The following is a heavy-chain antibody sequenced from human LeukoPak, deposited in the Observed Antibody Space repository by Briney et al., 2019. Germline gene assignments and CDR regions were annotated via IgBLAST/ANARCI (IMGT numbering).Heavy chain of an antibody. CDR1: GGSFSDYY. Sequence: PSETLSLTCGASGGSFSDYYWSWIRQPPGKGLEWIGEIIHSGATSSNPSLKSRATISMDPSKNQFSLKLSSVTAADTAVYYCARGRFSVYYFDYWGQGSLVTVSS. J-gene: IGHJ4*02. D-gene: IGHD3-3*02. CDR3: ARGRFSVYYFDY. CDR2: IIHSGAT. V-gene: IGHV4-34*01.